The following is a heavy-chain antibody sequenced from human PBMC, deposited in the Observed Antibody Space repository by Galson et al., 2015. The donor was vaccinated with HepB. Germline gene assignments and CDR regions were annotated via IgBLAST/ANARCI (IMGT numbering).Heavy chain of an antibody. Sequence: SLRLSCAASGFTFSSYAMNWVRQAPGKGLEWVSTITASGGNTYYADPVEGRFTISRDNSKSTLYLQMNSLRAEDTAVYYCATRGMRFPFDSWGQGTLVTVSP. J-gene: IGHJ4*02. CDR2: ITASGGNT. D-gene: IGHD1-14*01. V-gene: IGHV3-23*01. CDR3: ATRGMRFPFDS. CDR1: GFTFSSYA.